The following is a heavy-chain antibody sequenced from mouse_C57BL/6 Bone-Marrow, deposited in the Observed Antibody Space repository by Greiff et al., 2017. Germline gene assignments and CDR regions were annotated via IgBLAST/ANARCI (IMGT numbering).Heavy chain of an antibody. J-gene: IGHJ1*03. Sequence: QVQLKQPGAELVKPGASVKMSCKASGYTFTSYWITWVKQTPGQGLEWIGDIYPGSGSTNYNGKFKSKATLTVDTSTSTDYMQLSSLTSEDSAVYYYARPYYSNYRCFDVWGTGTAVTVSA. CDR2: IYPGSGST. CDR1: GYTFTSYW. CDR3: ARPYYSNYRCFDV. D-gene: IGHD2-5*01. V-gene: IGHV1-55*01.